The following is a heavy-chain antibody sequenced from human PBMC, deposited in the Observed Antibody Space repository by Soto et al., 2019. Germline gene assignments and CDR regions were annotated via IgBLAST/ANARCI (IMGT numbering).Heavy chain of an antibody. CDR1: GDDFFKYS. V-gene: IGHV1-46*01. CDR2: MNPNGGYT. CDR3: KRADSDVVILPDVLPLFDL. J-gene: IGHJ4*02. Sequence: QVQLVQSGAEVKKPGASVKVSCNTSGDDFFKYSMQWVRQAPGQGREWMGVMNPNGGYTRQAQKFQGSVSITRDTSSKKVYTELSGLTSEDTAMYYCKRADSDVVILPDVLPLFDLGGQGALVTVSS. D-gene: IGHD2-21*02.